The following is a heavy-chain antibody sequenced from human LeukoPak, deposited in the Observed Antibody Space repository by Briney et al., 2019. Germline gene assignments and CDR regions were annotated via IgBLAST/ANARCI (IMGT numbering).Heavy chain of an antibody. J-gene: IGHJ3*02. CDR2: IYYSGST. V-gene: IGHV4-30-4*01. Sequence: SETLSLTCTVAGGSISSGDYYWSWIRQPPGKGLECIGYIYYSGSTYYNPSLKSRVTISVDTSKNQFSLKLSSVTAADTAVYYCARADESSTSFIDAFDIWGQGTMVTVSS. CDR3: ARADESSTSFIDAFDI. CDR1: GGSISSGDYY. D-gene: IGHD2-2*01.